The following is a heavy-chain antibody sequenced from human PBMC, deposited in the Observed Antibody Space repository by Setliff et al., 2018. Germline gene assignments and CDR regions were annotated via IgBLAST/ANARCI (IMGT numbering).Heavy chain of an antibody. D-gene: IGHD3-10*01. CDR1: GYSFSDSA. V-gene: IGHV1-18*01. CDR3: ARVESMVRGKNILRHFDY. Sequence: ASVKVSCKAYGYSFSDSAVNWVRQAPGQGLEWVGWISAYSGNTYYTPKLHGRVTLTTDISTSTAYMELGSLTTDDTAVYYCARVESMVRGKNILRHFDYWGQGIQVTVS. CDR2: ISAYSGNT. J-gene: IGHJ4*02.